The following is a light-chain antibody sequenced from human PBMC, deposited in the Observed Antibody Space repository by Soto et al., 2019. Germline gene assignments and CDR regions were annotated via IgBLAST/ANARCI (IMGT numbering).Light chain of an antibody. CDR2: GAS. Sequence: EIVMTQSPVTLSLSPGERATPSCRASEDIGNNLAWYQQKPGQPPRLLIFGASTRATNIASRFGGTGSGTEFTLTITSLQSGDFATYSCHQYKDWPLTFGGGTKVEI. J-gene: IGKJ4*01. CDR1: EDIGNN. V-gene: IGKV3-15*01. CDR3: HQYKDWPLT.